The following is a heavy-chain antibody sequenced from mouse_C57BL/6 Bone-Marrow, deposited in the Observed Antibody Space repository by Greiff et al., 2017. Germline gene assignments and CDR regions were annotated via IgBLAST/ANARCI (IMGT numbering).Heavy chain of an antibody. V-gene: IGHV1-81*01. D-gene: IGHD1-1*01. Sequence: QVQLQQSGAELARPGASVKLSCKASGYTFTSYGISWVKQRTGQGLEWIGEIYPRSGNTYYNEKFKGKATLTADKSSSTAYMELRSLTSEDSAVYFCASRIYYYGSSYFWYFDVWGTGTTVTVSS. CDR3: ASRIYYYGSSYFWYFDV. CDR1: GYTFTSYG. J-gene: IGHJ1*03. CDR2: IYPRSGNT.